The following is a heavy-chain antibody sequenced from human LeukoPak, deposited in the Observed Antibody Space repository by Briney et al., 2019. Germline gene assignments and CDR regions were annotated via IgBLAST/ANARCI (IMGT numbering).Heavy chain of an antibody. D-gene: IGHD3-10*01. V-gene: IGHV3-33*01. J-gene: IGHJ6*04. CDR3: AREGQTYYYGSGSPTDYGMDV. Sequence: GMSLRLYCAASGFTFSSYGMHWVRQAPGKGLEWVTVIWYDGSNKYYTDSVKVRFTISRDNSKNTLYLQMNSLRAEDTAVYYCAREGQTYYYGSGSPTDYGMDVWGKGTTVTVSS. CDR2: IWYDGSNK. CDR1: GFTFSSYG.